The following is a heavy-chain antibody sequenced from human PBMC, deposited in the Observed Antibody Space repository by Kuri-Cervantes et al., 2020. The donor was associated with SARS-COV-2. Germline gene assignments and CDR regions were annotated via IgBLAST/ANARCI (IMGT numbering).Heavy chain of an antibody. Sequence: GGSLRLSCKVSGYTFTTHWIGWLRQMPGKGLEWMGIIYPSDSDTRYSPSFQGQVIISVDRSINTAYLQWSSLKPSDTAIYYCARRGSATTFLGYWGQGTQVTVSS. CDR3: ARRGSATTFLGY. J-gene: IGHJ4*02. CDR1: GYTFTTHW. V-gene: IGHV5-51*01. CDR2: IYPSDSDT. D-gene: IGHD2-15*01.